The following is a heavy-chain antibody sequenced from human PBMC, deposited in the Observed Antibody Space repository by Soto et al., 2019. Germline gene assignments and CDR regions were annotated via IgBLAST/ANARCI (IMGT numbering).Heavy chain of an antibody. Sequence: GSLRLSCAASGFTFSSYTMSWVRQAPGKGLEWVSVISGSGGSPYYADSVQGRFTISRDNPKNTLYLQMNSLRAEDTAIYYCAKARCSSTTCYVPDYWGQGTLVTVSS. CDR2: ISGSGGSP. V-gene: IGHV3-23*01. D-gene: IGHD2-2*01. CDR1: GFTFSSYT. J-gene: IGHJ4*02. CDR3: AKARCSSTTCYVPDY.